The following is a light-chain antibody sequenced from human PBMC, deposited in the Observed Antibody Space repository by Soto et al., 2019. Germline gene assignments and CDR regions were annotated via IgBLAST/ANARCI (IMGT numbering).Light chain of an antibody. CDR3: QQYGSSLFT. CDR1: QSVSSSY. V-gene: IGKV3-20*01. CDR2: GAS. Sequence: EIVLTQSPGTLSLSPGERATLSCRASQSVSSSYLAWYQQKPGQAPRLLIYGASSRATGIPDRFSGSGSGTHFTLTITSLEPEDSAVYYCQQYGSSLFTFGPGTKADIK. J-gene: IGKJ3*01.